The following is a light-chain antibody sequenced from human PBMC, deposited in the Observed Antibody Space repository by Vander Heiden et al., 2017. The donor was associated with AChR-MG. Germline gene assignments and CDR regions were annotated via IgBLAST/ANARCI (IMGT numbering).Light chain of an antibody. Sequence: EIVLKQSPATLSLSPGERATLSCRASQSVSSDLGWYQHKPGQAPRLLIYDTSNRATGIPARFSGSGSGTDFTLTISSLEPEDFAVYYCQQRSNWPHTFGGGTKVEIK. CDR2: DTS. V-gene: IGKV3-11*01. J-gene: IGKJ4*01. CDR3: QQRSNWPHT. CDR1: QSVSSD.